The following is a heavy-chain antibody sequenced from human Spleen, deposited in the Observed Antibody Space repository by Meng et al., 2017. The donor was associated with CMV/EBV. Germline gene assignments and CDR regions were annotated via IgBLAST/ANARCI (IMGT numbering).Heavy chain of an antibody. CDR2: IYYTGNT. CDR3: ATPGPELYNCFDP. J-gene: IGHJ5*02. D-gene: IGHD1-14*01. V-gene: IGHV4-34*01. Sequence: LRLSCAVYGGSFSGYYWSWIRQPPGKGLEWIGSIYYTGNTHYNPSLKSRVTISVDTSKNQFALKLSSVTAADTAVYYCATPGPELYNCFDPWGQGTLVTVSS. CDR1: GGSFSGYY.